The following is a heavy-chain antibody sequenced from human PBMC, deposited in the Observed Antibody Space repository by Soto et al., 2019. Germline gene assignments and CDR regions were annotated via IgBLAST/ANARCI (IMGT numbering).Heavy chain of an antibody. Sequence: SETLSLTCTVSGGSISSYYWSWIRQPPGKGLEWIGYIYYSGSTNYNPSLKSRVTISVDTSKNQFSLKLSSVTAADTAVYYCARVTNPRNLLWFGNYVFDYWGQGTLVTVSS. CDR3: ARVTNPRNLLWFGNYVFDY. CDR1: GGSISSYY. J-gene: IGHJ4*02. V-gene: IGHV4-59*01. D-gene: IGHD3-10*01. CDR2: IYYSGST.